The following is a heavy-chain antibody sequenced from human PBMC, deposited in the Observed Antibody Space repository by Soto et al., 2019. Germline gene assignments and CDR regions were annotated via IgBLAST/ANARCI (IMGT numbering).Heavy chain of an antibody. CDR1: GFPFRSYG. D-gene: IGHD5-12*01. CDR2: TSYDGNKK. J-gene: IGHJ5*01. Sequence: QVQLVETGGGVVQPGGSLRLSCIASGFPFRSYGMHWVRQAPGKGLAWLAVTSYDGNKKYYIDSVKGRFSISRDNFMNTVYLHMNRLGVEDTALYYCAKEGQSRDGYTSPLDSWGQGTLVIVSA. CDR3: AKEGQSRDGYTSPLDS. V-gene: IGHV3-30*18.